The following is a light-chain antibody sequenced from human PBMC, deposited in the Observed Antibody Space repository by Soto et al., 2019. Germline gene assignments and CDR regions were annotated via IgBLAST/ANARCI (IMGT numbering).Light chain of an antibody. CDR3: QYLNGVPTIT. V-gene: IGKV1-9*01. CDR1: QDVSDF. J-gene: IGKJ5*01. CDR2: GGY. Sequence: DIHLTQSPSILSASVGDRVTLTCRASQDVSDFLAWYQHAPEKAPNLLIYGGYTLQSGVPSRFSGGGSGTEFSLTITGLQPEDSATYYCQYLNGVPTITFGQGTRLEIK.